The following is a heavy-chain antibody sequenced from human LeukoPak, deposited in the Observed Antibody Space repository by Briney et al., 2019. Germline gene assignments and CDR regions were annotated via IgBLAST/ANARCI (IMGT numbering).Heavy chain of an antibody. CDR3: ARHDDYSRAFDI. V-gene: IGHV4-59*08. CDR2: LHYSGST. Sequence: PSETLSLTCTVSGGSISSYYWSWIRQPPGKGLEWIGYLHYSGSTDYNPSLKSRVTTSVDTSNNQFSLGLNSVTAADTAVYFCARHDDYSRAFDIWGQGTMITVSS. CDR1: GGSISSYY. D-gene: IGHD4-11*01. J-gene: IGHJ3*02.